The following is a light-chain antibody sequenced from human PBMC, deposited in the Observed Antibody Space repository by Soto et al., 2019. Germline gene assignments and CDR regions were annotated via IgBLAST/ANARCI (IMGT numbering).Light chain of an antibody. CDR1: QNVRKN. CDR3: LQYDGWPLT. Sequence: ETVMTQSPVALSVSPGERATLYCRARQNVRKNLAWYQQKPGQAPRLLIYGASTRATGLPARFSGDGSGTEFTLTIDSLQSEDFVVYYCLQYDGWPLTFGQGTRLEIK. J-gene: IGKJ5*01. CDR2: GAS. V-gene: IGKV3-15*01.